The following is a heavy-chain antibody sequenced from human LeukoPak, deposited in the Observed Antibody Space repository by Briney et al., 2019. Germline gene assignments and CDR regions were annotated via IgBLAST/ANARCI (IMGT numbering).Heavy chain of an antibody. V-gene: IGHV3-21*01. D-gene: IGHD2-8*01. J-gene: IGHJ5*02. CDR3: ARDKSSPAYDDP. Sequence: GGSLRLSCAASGFTFSSYAMNWVRQAPGKGLEWVSSISSSSSYIYYADSVKGRFTISRDNAKNSLYLQMNSLRAEDTAVYYCARDKSSPAYDDPWGQGTLVTVSS. CDR2: ISSSSSYI. CDR1: GFTFSSYA.